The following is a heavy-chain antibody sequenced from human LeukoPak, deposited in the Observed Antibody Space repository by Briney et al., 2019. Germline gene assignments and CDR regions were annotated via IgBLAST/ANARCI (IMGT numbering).Heavy chain of an antibody. D-gene: IGHD3-10*01. Sequence: EASVKVSCKASGYTFTSYAMNWVRQAPGQGLEWMGWINTNTGNPTYAQGFTGRFVLSLDTAVSTAYLQISSLKAEDTAVYYCARDLAQLGPSFDPWGQGTLVTVSS. CDR1: GYTFTSYA. V-gene: IGHV7-4-1*02. J-gene: IGHJ5*02. CDR3: ARDLAQLGPSFDP. CDR2: INTNTGNP.